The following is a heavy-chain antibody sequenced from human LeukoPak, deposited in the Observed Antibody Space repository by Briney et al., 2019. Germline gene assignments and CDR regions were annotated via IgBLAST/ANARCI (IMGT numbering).Heavy chain of an antibody. CDR3: AKDGYCSGGSCYSNY. CDR2: ISWNSGSI. CDR1: GFTFDDYA. Sequence: GGSLRLSCAASGFTFDDYAMHWVRQAPGKGLEWVSGISWNSGSIGYADSVKGRFTISRDNAKNSLYLQMNGLRAEDTALYYCAKDGYCSGGSCYSNYWGQGTLVTVST. J-gene: IGHJ4*02. D-gene: IGHD2-15*01. V-gene: IGHV3-9*01.